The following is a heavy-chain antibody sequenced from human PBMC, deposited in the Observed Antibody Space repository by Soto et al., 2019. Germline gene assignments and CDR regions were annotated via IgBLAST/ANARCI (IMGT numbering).Heavy chain of an antibody. Sequence: QVQLVESGGGLVKPGGSLRLSGAASGFTFSDYYMSWIRQAPGKGLEWVSYISSSGSTIYYADSVKGRFTISRDNAKNSLYLQMNRLRAEDTAVYYCARAMFGEPRNNNWFDPWGQGTLVTVSS. CDR3: ARAMFGEPRNNNWFDP. J-gene: IGHJ5*02. D-gene: IGHD3-10*02. CDR2: ISSSGSTI. V-gene: IGHV3-11*01. CDR1: GFTFSDYY.